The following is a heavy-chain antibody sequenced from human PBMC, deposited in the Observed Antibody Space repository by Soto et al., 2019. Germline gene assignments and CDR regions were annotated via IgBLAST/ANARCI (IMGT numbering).Heavy chain of an antibody. V-gene: IGHV4-30-2*01. CDR2: IYHSGST. Sequence: SETLSLTCAVSGGSISSGGYSWSWIRQPPGKGLEWIGYIYHSGSTYYNPSLQSRVTISVDRSKNQFSLKLSSVTAADTAVYYCVRHAQWIIRAYWGQGSLVTVSS. J-gene: IGHJ4*02. D-gene: IGHD5-12*01. CDR1: GGSISSGGYS. CDR3: VRHAQWIIRAY.